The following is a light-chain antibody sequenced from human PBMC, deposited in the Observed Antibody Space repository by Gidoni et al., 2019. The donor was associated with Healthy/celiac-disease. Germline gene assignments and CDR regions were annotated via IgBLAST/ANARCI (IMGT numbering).Light chain of an antibody. CDR1: QSISSY. CDR2: AAS. V-gene: IGKV1-39*01. J-gene: IGKJ4*01. Sequence: DIQMNQSPSSLFASVGARVTITCRASQSISSYLNWYQQKPGKAPKLLIYAASSLQSGVPSRFSGSGSGTDFTLTISSLQPEDFATYYCQQSYSTPPGLTFGGGTKVEIK. CDR3: QQSYSTPPGLT.